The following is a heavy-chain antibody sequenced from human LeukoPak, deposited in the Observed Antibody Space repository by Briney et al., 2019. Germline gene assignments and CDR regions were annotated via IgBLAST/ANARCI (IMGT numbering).Heavy chain of an antibody. Sequence: GGSLRLSCAASGFTFSSYWMSWARQAPGKGLEWVANIKQDGSEKYYVDSVKGRFTISRDNAKNSLYLQMNSLRAEDTAVYYCARDGDYYYDSSGYFYWGQGTLVTVSS. CDR3: ARDGDYYYDSSGYFY. CDR1: GFTFSSYW. D-gene: IGHD3-22*01. V-gene: IGHV3-7*01. CDR2: IKQDGSEK. J-gene: IGHJ4*02.